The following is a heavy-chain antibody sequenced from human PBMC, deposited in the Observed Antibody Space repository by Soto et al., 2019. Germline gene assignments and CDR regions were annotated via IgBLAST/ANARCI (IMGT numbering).Heavy chain of an antibody. J-gene: IGHJ6*02. CDR2: INHSGST. D-gene: IGHD3-3*01. Sequence: SETLSLTCAVYGGSFSDYSWNWNWIRQPPGKGLGWIGEINHSGSTSHNPSLKSRVTLSLDTSKNQFSLILTSVTAADTAVYYCARGALNYDLWSGLINGGMDVWGQWTPVTVSS. CDR1: GGSFSDYSWN. CDR3: ARGALNYDLWSGLINGGMDV. V-gene: IGHV4-34*01.